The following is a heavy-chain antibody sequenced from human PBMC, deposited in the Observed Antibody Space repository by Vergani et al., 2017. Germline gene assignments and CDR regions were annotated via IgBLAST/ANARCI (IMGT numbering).Heavy chain of an antibody. J-gene: IGHJ4*02. V-gene: IGHV4-39*07. CDR3: AREKYYDYVWVGYRPPPDY. CDR1: GGSISSSSYY. Sequence: QLQLQESGPGLVKPSETLSLTCTVSGGSISSSSYYWGWIRQPPGKGLEWIGRMYYSGRTYYNPYLKSRVTISVDTSKNHFSLKLSSVTAADTAVYYCAREKYYDYVWVGYRPPPDYWGQGTLVTVSS. CDR2: MYYSGRT. D-gene: IGHD3-16*02.